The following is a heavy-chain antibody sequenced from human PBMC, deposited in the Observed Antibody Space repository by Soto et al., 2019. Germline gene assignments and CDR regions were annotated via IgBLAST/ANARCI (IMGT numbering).Heavy chain of an antibody. D-gene: IGHD3-10*01. Sequence: EVQLVESGGGLVKPGGSLRLCCAASGFSFRSYSMNWVRQAPGKGLEWVSFISSSSSYINYADSVKGRFTIFRDNAKNSLFLQMNNLRAEDTAVYYCARVGTYYGSGSPYYSDYWGQGTLVSVSS. CDR1: GFSFRSYS. J-gene: IGHJ4*02. CDR2: ISSSSSYI. CDR3: ARVGTYYGSGSPYYSDY. V-gene: IGHV3-21*01.